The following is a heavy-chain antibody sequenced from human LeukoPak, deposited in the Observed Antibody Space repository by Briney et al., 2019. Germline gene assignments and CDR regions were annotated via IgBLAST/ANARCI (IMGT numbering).Heavy chain of an antibody. D-gene: IGHD2-21*02. CDR1: GFTFSSYS. Sequence: GGSLRLSCAASGFTFSSYSMNWVRQAPGKGLEWVANIKQDGSERYYADSVKGRFTISRDNAKNSLHLQMNTLRAEDTAVYYCARDNGYCGGDCYPYYFDYWGQGTLVTVSS. J-gene: IGHJ4*02. CDR3: ARDNGYCGGDCYPYYFDY. CDR2: IKQDGSER. V-gene: IGHV3-7*01.